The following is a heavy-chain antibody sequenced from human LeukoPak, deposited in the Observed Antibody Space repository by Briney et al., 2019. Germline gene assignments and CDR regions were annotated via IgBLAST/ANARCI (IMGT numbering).Heavy chain of an antibody. Sequence: SQTLSLTCAVSGGSISSGDFPWSWIRQPPGKGLEWIGYIFHTGHTSYNPSLKSRVTISVDMSKNHLSLRLTSVTAADTAVYYRARGFYGAGSHFDYWGQGTLVTVSS. V-gene: IGHV4-30-2*01. CDR3: ARGFYGAGSHFDY. J-gene: IGHJ4*02. CDR2: IFHTGHT. D-gene: IGHD3-10*01. CDR1: GGSISSGDFP.